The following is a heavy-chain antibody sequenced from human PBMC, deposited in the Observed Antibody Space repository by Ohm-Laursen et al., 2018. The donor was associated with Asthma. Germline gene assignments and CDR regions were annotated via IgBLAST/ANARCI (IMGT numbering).Heavy chain of an antibody. J-gene: IGHJ1*01. D-gene: IGHD2-15*01. CDR3: ARVSCTGGSCFIEH. CDR2: IYYRGNA. V-gene: IGHV4-31*02. Sequence: TPSLTCSVSGGSIISGGYYWSWIRQHPGKGLEWIGNIYYRGNAYYNPYLKSRVTIGLDTSKNQSSLNLNSVTAADTAVYSCARVSCTGGSCFIEHWAQGTLVTVSS. CDR1: GGSIISGGYY.